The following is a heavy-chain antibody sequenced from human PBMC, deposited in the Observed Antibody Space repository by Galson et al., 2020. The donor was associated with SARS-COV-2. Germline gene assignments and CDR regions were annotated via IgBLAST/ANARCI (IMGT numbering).Heavy chain of an antibody. CDR3: ARFGWYGSGSYYNVGDY. J-gene: IGHJ4*02. CDR1: GGTFSSYA. Sequence: SVKVSCKASGGTFSSYAISWVRQAPGQGLEWMGGIIPIFGTANYAQKFQGRVTITADESTSTAYMELSSLRSEDTAVYYCARFGWYGSGSYYNVGDYWGQGTLVTVSS. CDR2: IIPIFGTA. D-gene: IGHD3-10*01. V-gene: IGHV1-69*13.